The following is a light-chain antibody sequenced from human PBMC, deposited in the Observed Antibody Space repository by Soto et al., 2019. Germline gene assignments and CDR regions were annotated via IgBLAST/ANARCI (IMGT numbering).Light chain of an antibody. CDR2: DVY. Sequence: GTSSDVGGSNYVSWYQQHPGKAPKLMIYDVYNRPSGISNRFSGSKSGNTASLTISGLQAEDEADYYCSSHSSSGTLEVFGAGTQLTVL. J-gene: IGLJ2*01. V-gene: IGLV2-14*03. CDR1: SSDVGGSNY. CDR3: SSHSSSGTLEV.